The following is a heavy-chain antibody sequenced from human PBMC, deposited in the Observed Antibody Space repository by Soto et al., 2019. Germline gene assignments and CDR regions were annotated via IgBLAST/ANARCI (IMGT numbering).Heavy chain of an antibody. D-gene: IGHD3-22*01. Sequence: PGESLKICCKGSGYSFAGYWITWVRQKPGKGLEWMGGIDPSDSQTYYSPSFRGHVTISATKSITTVFLQWSSLRASDTAMYYCARQIYDSDTGPNFQYYFDSWGQGTPVTVSS. CDR2: IDPSDSQT. J-gene: IGHJ4*02. V-gene: IGHV5-10-1*01. CDR1: GYSFAGYW. CDR3: ARQIYDSDTGPNFQYYFDS.